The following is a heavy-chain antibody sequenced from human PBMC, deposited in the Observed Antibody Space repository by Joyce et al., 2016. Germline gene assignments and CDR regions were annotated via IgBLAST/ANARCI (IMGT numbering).Heavy chain of an antibody. Sequence: QVQLQQWGAGLLKPSETLSLTCAVSGGPFRGFFWTWVRQPPGKGLEWIGDSNNSGATNYNPSLKTGVTFSVDTSKNQFSLKLTSLSAADTAVYYCARSQWLAPLMYWGQGTPVTVSS. CDR1: GGPFRGFF. CDR3: ARSQWLAPLMY. J-gene: IGHJ4*02. D-gene: IGHD6-19*01. V-gene: IGHV4-34*01. CDR2: SNNSGAT.